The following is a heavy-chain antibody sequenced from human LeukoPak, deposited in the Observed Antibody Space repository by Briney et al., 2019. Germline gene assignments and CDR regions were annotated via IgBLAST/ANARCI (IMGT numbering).Heavy chain of an antibody. CDR1: GGTFSSYA. CDR3: ARDLGAAAPHYYYYGMDV. CDR2: INPSGGST. V-gene: IGHV1-46*01. D-gene: IGHD6-13*01. J-gene: IGHJ6*02. Sequence: ASVKVSCKASGGTFSSYAISWVRQAPGQGLEWMGIINPSGGSTSYAQKFQGRVTMTRDTSTSTVYMELSSLRSEDTAVYYCARDLGAAAPHYYYYGMDVWGQGTTVTVSS.